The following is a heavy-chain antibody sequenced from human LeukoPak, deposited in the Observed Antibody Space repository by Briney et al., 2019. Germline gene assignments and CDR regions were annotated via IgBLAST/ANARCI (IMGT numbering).Heavy chain of an antibody. D-gene: IGHD3-9*01. CDR2: ISSSSSYT. V-gene: IGHV3-21*01. J-gene: IGHJ4*02. CDR3: ARDSAPYYDILTGNLGDFDY. Sequence: GGSLRLSCAASGFTFSSYSMNWVRQAPGKGLEWVSSISSSSSYTYYADSVKGRFTISRDNAKNSLYLQMNSLRAEDTAVYYCARDSAPYYDILTGNLGDFDYWGQGTLVTVSS. CDR1: GFTFSSYS.